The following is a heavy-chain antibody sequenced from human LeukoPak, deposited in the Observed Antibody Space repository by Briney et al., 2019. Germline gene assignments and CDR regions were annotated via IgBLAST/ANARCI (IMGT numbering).Heavy chain of an antibody. Sequence: GGSLRLSCAASGFTFSSHSMNWVRQAPGKGLEWVANIKQDGSEKHYVDSVKGRFTISRDNAKNSLYLQMSSLRAEDTAVYYCTRVEETATTAAIIRKYSYYYYYMDVWGKGNTVTVSS. D-gene: IGHD4-11*01. CDR3: TRVEETATTAAIIRKYSYYYYYMDV. V-gene: IGHV3-7*01. J-gene: IGHJ6*03. CDR1: GFTFSSHS. CDR2: IKQDGSEK.